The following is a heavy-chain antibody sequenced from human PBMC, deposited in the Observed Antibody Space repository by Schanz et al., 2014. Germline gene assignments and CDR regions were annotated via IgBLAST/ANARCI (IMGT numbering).Heavy chain of an antibody. CDR1: GFTLSSYA. J-gene: IGHJ6*02. V-gene: IGHV3-33*08. CDR3: ARDTSYGMDV. CDR2: IWNNGVTK. Sequence: QVQLVESGGGVVQPGRSLRLSCAAYGFTLSSYAMHWVRQAPGKGLEWVAVIWNNGVTKYYADSVRGRFTISRDRFQNTLYLRMSSLRVEDTAVYYCARDTSYGMDVWGQGTTVTVSS.